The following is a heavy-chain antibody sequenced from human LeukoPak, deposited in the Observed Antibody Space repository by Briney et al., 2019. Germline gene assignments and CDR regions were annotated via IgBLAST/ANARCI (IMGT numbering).Heavy chain of an antibody. CDR2: ISAYNGNT. CDR3: ATDIVVVPAASPSDY. D-gene: IGHD2-2*01. CDR1: GYTFTGYY. Sequence: GASVKVSCKASGYTFTGYYMHWVRQAPGQGLEWMGWISAYNGNTNYAQKLQGRVTMTTDTSTSTAYMELRSLRSDDTAVYYCATDIVVVPAASPSDYWGQGTLVTVSS. J-gene: IGHJ4*02. V-gene: IGHV1-18*04.